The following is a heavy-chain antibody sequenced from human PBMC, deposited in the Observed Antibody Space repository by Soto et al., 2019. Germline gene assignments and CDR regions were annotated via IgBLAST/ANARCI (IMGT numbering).Heavy chain of an antibody. D-gene: IGHD2-15*01. CDR3: ARHRWRDRISRYYYGMDV. CDR1: GYSFTSYW. V-gene: IGHV5-51*01. Sequence: PGESLKISCKGSGYSFTSYWIGWVRQMPGKGLEWMGIIYPGDSDTRYSPSFQGQVTISADKSISTAYLQWSSLKASDTAMYYCARHRWRDRISRYYYGMDVWGQGTTVTVSS. J-gene: IGHJ6*02. CDR2: IYPGDSDT.